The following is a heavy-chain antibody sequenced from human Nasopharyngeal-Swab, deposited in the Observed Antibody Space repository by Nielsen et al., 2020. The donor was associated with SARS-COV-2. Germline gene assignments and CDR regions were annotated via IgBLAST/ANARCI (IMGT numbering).Heavy chain of an antibody. CDR2: IYYSGST. Sequence: ESLKISCTVSGGSISSYYWSWIRQPPGKGLEWIGYIYYSGSTNYNPSLKSRVTISVDTSKNQFSLKLSSVTAADTAVYYCASGELNPFDYWGQGTLVTVSS. D-gene: IGHD3-10*01. V-gene: IGHV4-59*01. CDR3: ASGELNPFDY. CDR1: GGSISSYY. J-gene: IGHJ4*02.